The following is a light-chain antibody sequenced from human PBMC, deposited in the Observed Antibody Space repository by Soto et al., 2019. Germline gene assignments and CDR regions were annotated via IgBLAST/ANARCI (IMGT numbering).Light chain of an antibody. Sequence: QSALTQPASVSGSPGQSITISCTGTSSDVGGYNYVSWYQQYPGKAPKLMIYEVSNRPSGVSNHFSGSKSGNTASLTISGLQAEDEADYYCSSYSTTSTLVFGSGTKLTVL. CDR2: EVS. J-gene: IGLJ1*01. V-gene: IGLV2-14*01. CDR1: SSDVGGYNY. CDR3: SSYSTTSTLV.